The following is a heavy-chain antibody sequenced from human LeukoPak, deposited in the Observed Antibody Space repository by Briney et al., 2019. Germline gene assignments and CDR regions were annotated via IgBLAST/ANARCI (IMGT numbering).Heavy chain of an antibody. Sequence: ASVRVSCKASGYTFTSYGISWVRQAPGQGLEWMGWISAYNGNTNYAQKLQGRVIMTTDTSTSTAYMELRSLRSDDTAVYYCASEATPGGYQRGWGQGTLVTVSS. CDR3: ASEATPGGYQRG. D-gene: IGHD2-2*01. CDR2: ISAYNGNT. V-gene: IGHV1-18*01. J-gene: IGHJ4*02. CDR1: GYTFTSYG.